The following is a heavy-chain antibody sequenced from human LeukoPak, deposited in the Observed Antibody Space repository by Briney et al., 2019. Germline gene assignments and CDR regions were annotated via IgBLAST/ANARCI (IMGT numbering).Heavy chain of an antibody. J-gene: IGHJ6*02. CDR2: INTNTGNP. CDR3: ARSHEVVVITSTYYYYYGMDV. V-gene: IGHV7-4-1*02. D-gene: IGHD3-22*01. CDR1: GYTFTSYA. Sequence: AASVKVSCKASGYTFTSYAMNWVRQAPGQGLEWMGWINTNTGNPTYAQGFTGRFVFSLDTSVSTAYLQISSLKAEDTAVYYCARSHEVVVITSTYYYYYGMDVWGQGTTVTVSS.